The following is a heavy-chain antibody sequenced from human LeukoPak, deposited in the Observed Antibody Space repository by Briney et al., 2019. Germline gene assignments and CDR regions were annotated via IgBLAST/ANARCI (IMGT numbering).Heavy chain of an antibody. Sequence: QTGGSLRLSCAASGFTFSSYGMSWVRQAPGKGLEWVSAISGSGGSTYYADSVKGRFTISRDNSKNTLYLQMNSLRAEDTAVYYCAKDQVPVFWAVAGTGNYFDYWGQGTLVTVSS. J-gene: IGHJ4*02. CDR1: GFTFSSYG. V-gene: IGHV3-23*01. CDR2: ISGSGGST. CDR3: AKDQVPVFWAVAGTGNYFDY. D-gene: IGHD6-19*01.